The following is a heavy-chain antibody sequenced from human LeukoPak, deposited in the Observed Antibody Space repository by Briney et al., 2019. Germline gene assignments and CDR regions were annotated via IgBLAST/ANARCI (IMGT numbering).Heavy chain of an antibody. D-gene: IGHD6-13*01. CDR1: GFTVSSNY. V-gene: IGHV3-66*02. Sequence: GGSLRLSCAASGFTVSSNYMSWVRQAPGKGLEWVSVIYSGGSTYYADSVKGRFTISRDNSKNTLYLQMDSLRSEDTAVYYCAKLTAAAGPPWGKGTLVIVSS. CDR2: IYSGGST. CDR3: AKLTAAAGPP. J-gene: IGHJ5*02.